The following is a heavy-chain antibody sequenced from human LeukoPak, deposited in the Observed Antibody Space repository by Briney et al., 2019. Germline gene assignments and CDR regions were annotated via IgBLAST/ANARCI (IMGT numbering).Heavy chain of an antibody. J-gene: IGHJ4*02. CDR3: ARGSRYSSGWHIGY. V-gene: IGHV1-2*06. CDR2: INPNSGGT. CDR1: GYTFTTYG. Sequence: ASVKVSCKASGYTFTTYGINWVRQAPGQGLEWMGRINPNSGGTNYAQKFQGRVTMTRDTSISTAYMELSRLRSDDTAVYYCARGSRYSSGWHIGYWGQGTLVTVSS. D-gene: IGHD6-19*01.